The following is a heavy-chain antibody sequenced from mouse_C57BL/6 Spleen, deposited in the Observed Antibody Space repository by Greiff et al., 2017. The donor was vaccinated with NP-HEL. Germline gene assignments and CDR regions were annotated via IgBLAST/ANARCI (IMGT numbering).Heavy chain of an antibody. CDR3: ARRGDYLYAMDY. CDR2: FHPYNDDT. D-gene: IGHD2-4*01. CDR1: GYTFTTYP. V-gene: IGHV1-47*01. J-gene: IGHJ4*01. Sequence: VKLVESGAELVKPGASVKMSCKASGYTFTTYPIEWMKQNHGKSLEWIGNFHPYNDDTKYNEKFKGKATLTVEKSSSTVYLELSRLTSDDSAVYYCARRGDYLYAMDYWGQGTSVTVSS.